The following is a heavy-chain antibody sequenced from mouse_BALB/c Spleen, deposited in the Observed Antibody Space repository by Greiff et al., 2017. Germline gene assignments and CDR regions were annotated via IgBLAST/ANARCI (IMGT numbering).Heavy chain of an antibody. J-gene: IGHJ4*01. V-gene: IGHV1-77*01. Sequence: VQLQQSGAELARPGASVKLSCKASGYTFTDYYINWVKQRTGQGLEWIGEIYPGSGNTYYNEKFKGKATLTADKSSSTAYMQLSSLTSEDSAVYFCAREGWLLREGYYYAMDYWGQGTSVTVSS. CDR3: AREGWLLREGYYYAMDY. D-gene: IGHD2-3*01. CDR1: GYTFTDYY. CDR2: IYPGSGNT.